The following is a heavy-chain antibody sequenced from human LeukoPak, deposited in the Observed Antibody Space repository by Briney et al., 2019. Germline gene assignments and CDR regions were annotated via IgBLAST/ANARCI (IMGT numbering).Heavy chain of an antibody. V-gene: IGHV4-61*01. CDR2: IYYSGGT. J-gene: IGHJ6*01. CDR3: ARGGGKWLSSYGMDV. Sequence: TSSETLSPTCTVSGGSVSSGSYYWSWIRQPPGKGLEWIGYIYYSGGTNYNPSLKSRVTISLDTSKNQFSLKLSSVTAADTAVYYCARGGGKWLSSYGMDVWGQGTTVTVSS. D-gene: IGHD3-22*01. CDR1: GGSVSSGSYY.